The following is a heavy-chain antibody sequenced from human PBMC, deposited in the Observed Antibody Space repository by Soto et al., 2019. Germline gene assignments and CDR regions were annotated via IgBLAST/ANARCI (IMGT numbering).Heavy chain of an antibody. CDR1: GFTVSNNY. CDR2: IYDGGST. CDR3: ARDDEGGSYCDLGY. J-gene: IGHJ4*02. V-gene: IGHV3-66*01. Sequence: GGSLRLSCAASGFTVSNNYMSWVRQAPGKGLEWVSVIYDGGSTYYAESVKDRFTISRDNSKNTLYLQMNSLRTEDTAIYYCARDDEGGSYCDLGYWGQGTLVTVSS. D-gene: IGHD3-10*01.